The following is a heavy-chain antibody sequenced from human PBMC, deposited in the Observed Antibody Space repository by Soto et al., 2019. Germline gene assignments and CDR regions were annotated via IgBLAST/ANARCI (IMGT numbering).Heavy chain of an antibody. D-gene: IGHD3-22*01. J-gene: IGHJ4*03. CDR3: ASSKTIGPYYFKTDV. CDR1: GYTFTAYD. CDR2: INPNSGGT. Sequence: DAVQVSCKASGYTFTAYDIHWVRHGPGRGLEGVGWINPNSGGTYYSQKFQAWSTMTRDTSISTAYLELSGLTSNDTAVYYCASSKTIGPYYFKTDVWDQRTLV. V-gene: IGHV1-2*04.